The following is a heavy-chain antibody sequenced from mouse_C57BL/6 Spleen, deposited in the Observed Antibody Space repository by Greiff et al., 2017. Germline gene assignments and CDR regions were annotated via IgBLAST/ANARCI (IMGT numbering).Heavy chain of an antibody. CDR3: AISDYGGGYAMDY. D-gene: IGHD2-4*01. CDR1: GYTFTSYW. Sequence: QVQLQQSGAELVMPGASVKLSCKASGYTFTSYWMHWVKQRPGQGLEWIGEIDPSDNYTNYNHKFKGKSTLTVDKSSSTAYMQLSSLTSEDSAVYYCAISDYGGGYAMDYWGQGTSVTVSS. CDR2: IDPSDNYT. J-gene: IGHJ4*01. V-gene: IGHV1-69*01.